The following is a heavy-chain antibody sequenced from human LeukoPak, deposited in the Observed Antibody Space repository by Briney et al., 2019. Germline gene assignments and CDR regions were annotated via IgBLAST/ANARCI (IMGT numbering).Heavy chain of an antibody. V-gene: IGHV3-15*01. Sequence: GGSLRLSCAASGFTFRNAWMSWVRHAPGKGLEWVARIKSKTDGGTTDYAAPGKGRFTISRDDSKNSLYLQMNSLKSEDTAVYYCIWGAGGKFDYWGQGTLVTVSS. CDR2: IKSKTDGGTT. CDR3: IWGAGGKFDY. D-gene: IGHD2-15*01. J-gene: IGHJ4*02. CDR1: GFTFRNAW.